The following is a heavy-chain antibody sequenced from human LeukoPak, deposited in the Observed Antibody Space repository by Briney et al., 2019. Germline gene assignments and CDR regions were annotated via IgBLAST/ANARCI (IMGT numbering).Heavy chain of an antibody. CDR3: ARDLDSSSWYYYYGMDV. D-gene: IGHD6-13*01. J-gene: IGHJ6*02. Sequence: PGGSLRLSCAAPGFTFSSYAMHWVRQAPGKGLEWVAVISYDGSNKYYADSVKGRFTISRDNAKNSLYLQMNSLRAEDTAVYYCARDLDSSSWYYYYGMDVWGQGTTVTVSS. V-gene: IGHV3-30-3*01. CDR2: ISYDGSNK. CDR1: GFTFSSYA.